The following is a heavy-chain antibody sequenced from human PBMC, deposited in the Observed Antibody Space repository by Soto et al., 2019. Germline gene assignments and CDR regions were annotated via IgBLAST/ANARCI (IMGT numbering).Heavy chain of an antibody. J-gene: IGHJ4*02. D-gene: IGHD1-7*01. CDR2: ISSSGSTI. V-gene: IGHV3-11*01. CDR1: GFTFSDYY. CDR3: VSVYRTGTRLYDY. Sequence: PVGSLRLSCAASGFTFSDYYMSWIRQAPGKGLEWVSYISSSGSTIYYADSVKGRFTISRDNAKNSLYLQMNSLRAEDTAVYYCVSVYRTGTRLYDYWCPGNLVTVYS.